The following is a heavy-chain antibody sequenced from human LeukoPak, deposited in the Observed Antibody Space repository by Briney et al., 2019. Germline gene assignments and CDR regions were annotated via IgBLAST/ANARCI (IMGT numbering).Heavy chain of an antibody. J-gene: IGHJ4*02. CDR3: ASAPYYDSVGGIYRGYYLDY. Sequence: SQTLSLTCTVSGGSISSGSYYWSWIRQPAGKGLEWIGYIYYSGSTYYNPSLKSRVTISVDTSKNQFSLKLSSVTAADTAVYYCASAPYYDSVGGIYRGYYLDYWVQETLVTVSS. CDR1: GGSISSGSYY. CDR2: IYYSGST. V-gene: IGHV4-30-4*08. D-gene: IGHD3-16*02.